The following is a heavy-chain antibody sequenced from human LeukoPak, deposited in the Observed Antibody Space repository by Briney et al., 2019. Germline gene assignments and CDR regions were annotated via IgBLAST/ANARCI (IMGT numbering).Heavy chain of an antibody. CDR3: ARAPANKYDSRLTEDY. Sequence: ASVKFSCKASGYTLPGYYIHWVQQPPGQGLKWMGIINPSDGTTSYAQKFQGRVTMTRDTSTSTVYMEMRSLRSEDTAVYYCARAPANKYDSRLTEDYWGQGTLVTVSS. V-gene: IGHV1-46*01. D-gene: IGHD3-22*01. J-gene: IGHJ4*02. CDR2: INPSDGTT. CDR1: GYTLPGYY.